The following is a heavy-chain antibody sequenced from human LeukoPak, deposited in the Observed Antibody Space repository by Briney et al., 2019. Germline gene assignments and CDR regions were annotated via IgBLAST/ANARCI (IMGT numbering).Heavy chain of an antibody. CDR3: ARAASLWNPESIDY. D-gene: IGHD1-1*01. CDR2: IWYDGSNK. CDR1: GFTFSSYG. Sequence: PGRSLRLSCAASGFTFSSYGMHWVRQAPGKGLEWVAVIWYDGSNKYYADSVKGRFTISRDNSENTLYLQMNSLRAEDTAVYYCARAASLWNPESIDYWGQGTLVTVSS. J-gene: IGHJ4*02. V-gene: IGHV3-33*01.